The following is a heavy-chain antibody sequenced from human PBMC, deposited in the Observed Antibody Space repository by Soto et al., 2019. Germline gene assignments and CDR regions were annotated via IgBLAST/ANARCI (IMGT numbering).Heavy chain of an antibody. V-gene: IGHV3-23*01. CDR3: VREGSSSGLHLDH. Sequence: GSLRLSCAASGFIFSNYAMSWVRQAPGKGLEWVSFISGSGTTTYYANSVKGRFTISRVNSKNTLYLQMNSLRVEDAAVYYCVREGSSSGLHLDHWGRGTLVTVSS. CDR1: GFIFSNYA. D-gene: IGHD6-6*01. J-gene: IGHJ4*02. CDR2: ISGSGTTT.